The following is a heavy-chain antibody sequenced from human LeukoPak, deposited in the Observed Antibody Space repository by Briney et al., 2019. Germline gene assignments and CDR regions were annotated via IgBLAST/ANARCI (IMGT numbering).Heavy chain of an antibody. Sequence: SETLSLTCTVSGGSITSYSWSWIRQPPGKGLEWIGYIYYSGGTNYNPSLKSRVTISLDTSKNQFSLKLSSVTAADTAVYYCARSSMFRGVTVDYWGQGTLVTVSS. CDR2: IYYSGGT. CDR3: ARSSMFRGVTVDY. V-gene: IGHV4-59*08. J-gene: IGHJ4*02. D-gene: IGHD3-10*01. CDR1: GGSITSYS.